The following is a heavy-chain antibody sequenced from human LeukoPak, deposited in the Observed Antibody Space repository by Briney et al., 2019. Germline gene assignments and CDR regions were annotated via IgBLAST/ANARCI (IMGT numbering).Heavy chain of an antibody. CDR3: ARVSGTMVRGVIRSDAFDI. J-gene: IGHJ3*02. CDR1: GYTFTSYA. V-gene: IGHV1-3*03. D-gene: IGHD3-10*01. CDR2: INAGNGNT. Sequence: GASVKVSCKASGYTFTSYAMHWVRQAPGQRLEWMGWINAGNGNTKYSQEFQGRVTITRDTSASTAYMELSSVTAADTAVYYCARVSGTMVRGVIRSDAFDIWGQGTMVTVSS.